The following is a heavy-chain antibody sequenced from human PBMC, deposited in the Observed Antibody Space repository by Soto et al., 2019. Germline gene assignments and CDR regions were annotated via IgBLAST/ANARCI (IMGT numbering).Heavy chain of an antibody. V-gene: IGHV3-33*01. J-gene: IGHJ4*02. CDR2: IWYDGSNK. Sequence: PGGSLRLSCAASGFTFSSYGMHWVRQAPGKGLEWVAVIWYDGSNKYYADSVKGRFTISRDNSKNTLYLQMNSLRAEDTAVYYCARDAYYGSGRTFDYWGQGTLVTVSS. CDR1: GFTFSSYG. CDR3: ARDAYYGSGRTFDY. D-gene: IGHD3-10*01.